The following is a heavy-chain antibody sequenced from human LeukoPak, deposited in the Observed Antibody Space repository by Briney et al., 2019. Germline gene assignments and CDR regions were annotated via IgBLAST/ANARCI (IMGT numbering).Heavy chain of an antibody. D-gene: IGHD5-24*01. CDR3: ARHASLYGYHYGRGIDY. Sequence: GESLKISCKGSGYSFTSYWIGWVRQMPGKGLEWMVIIYPGDSDTRYSPSFQGQVTISADKSISTAYLQWSSLKASDTAMYYCARHASLYGYHYGRGIDYWGQGTLVTVSS. J-gene: IGHJ4*02. CDR1: GYSFTSYW. V-gene: IGHV5-51*01. CDR2: IYPGDSDT.